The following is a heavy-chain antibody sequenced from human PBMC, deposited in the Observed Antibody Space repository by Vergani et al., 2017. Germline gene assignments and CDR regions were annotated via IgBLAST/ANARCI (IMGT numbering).Heavy chain of an antibody. J-gene: IGHJ4*02. D-gene: IGHD3-10*01. CDR3: ARARGGYYGSGSYRASGGFDY. CDR1: GGSFSGYY. CDR2: INHSGST. V-gene: IGHV4-34*01. Sequence: QVQLQQWGAGLLKPSETLSLTCAVYGGSFSGYYWSWIRQPPGKGLEWIGEINHSGSTNYNPSLKSRVTISVDTSKNQFSLSLSSVTAADTAVYYCARARGGYYGSGSYRASGGFDYWGQGTLVTVSS.